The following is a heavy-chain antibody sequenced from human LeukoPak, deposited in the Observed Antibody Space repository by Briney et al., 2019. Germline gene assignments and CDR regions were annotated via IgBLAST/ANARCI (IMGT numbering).Heavy chain of an antibody. Sequence: GGSLRLSCAASGFTFSSYAMSWVRQAPGKGLEWVSAISGSGGSTYYADSVKGRFTISGDNSYNTVSLQMNSLRDEDTGVYFCAKGLRTGVGPYMGYHYYMDVWGKGATVTVSS. CDR2: ISGSGGST. D-gene: IGHD3-16*01. CDR1: GFTFSSYA. V-gene: IGHV3-23*01. J-gene: IGHJ6*03. CDR3: AKGLRTGVGPYMGYHYYMDV.